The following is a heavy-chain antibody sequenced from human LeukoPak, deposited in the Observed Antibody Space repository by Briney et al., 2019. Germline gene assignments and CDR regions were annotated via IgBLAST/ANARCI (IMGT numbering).Heavy chain of an antibody. Sequence: ASVKVFCKASGYTFTGYYMHWVRQAPGQGLEWMGWINPNSGGTNYAQQFQGRLTMTRDTSISTAYMELSRLRSDDTAVYYCARVKTMIIVVSLFDYWGQGTLVTVSS. CDR3: ARVKTMIIVVSLFDY. D-gene: IGHD3-22*01. CDR2: INPNSGGT. V-gene: IGHV1-2*02. CDR1: GYTFTGYY. J-gene: IGHJ4*02.